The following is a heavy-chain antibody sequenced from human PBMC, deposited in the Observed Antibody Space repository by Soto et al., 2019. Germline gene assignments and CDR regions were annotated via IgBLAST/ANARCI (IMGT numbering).Heavy chain of an antibody. CDR1: GFTFSSYG. CDR3: AKVERVVPAALLKYGMDV. J-gene: IGHJ6*02. V-gene: IGHV3-30*18. D-gene: IGHD2-2*01. CDR2: ISYDGSNK. Sequence: QVQLVESGGGVVQPGRSLRLSCAASGFTFSSYGMHWVRQAPGKGLEWVAVISYDGSNKYYADSVKGRFTISRDNSKNTLYLQMNSLRAEDTAVYYCAKVERVVPAALLKYGMDVWGQGTTVTVSS.